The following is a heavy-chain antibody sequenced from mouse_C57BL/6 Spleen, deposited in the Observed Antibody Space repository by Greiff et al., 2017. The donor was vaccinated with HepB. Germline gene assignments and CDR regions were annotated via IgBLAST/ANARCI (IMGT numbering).Heavy chain of an antibody. J-gene: IGHJ4*01. D-gene: IGHD2-3*01. V-gene: IGHV7-3*01. CDR2: IRNKANGYTT. CDR1: GFTFTDYY. Sequence: EVQGVESGGGLVQPGGSLSLSCAASGFTFTDYYMSWVRQPPGKALEWLGFIRNKANGYTTEYSASVKGRFTISRDNSQSILYLQMNALRAEDSATYYCARYIYDPYAMDYWGQGTSVTVSS. CDR3: ARYIYDPYAMDY.